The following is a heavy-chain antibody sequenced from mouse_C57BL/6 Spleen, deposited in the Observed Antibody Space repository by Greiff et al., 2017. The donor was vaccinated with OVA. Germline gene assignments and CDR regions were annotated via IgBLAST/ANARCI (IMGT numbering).Heavy chain of an antibody. CDR2: ISDGGSYT. CDR1: GFTFSSYA. CDR3: ARDDGNYWYFDV. J-gene: IGHJ1*03. D-gene: IGHD2-1*01. Sequence: EVKVVESGGGLVKPGGSLKLSCAASGFTFSSYAMSWVRQTPEKRLEWVATISDGGSYTYYPDNVKGRFTISRDNAKNNLYLQMSHLKSEDTAMYYCARDDGNYWYFDVWGTGTTVTVSS. V-gene: IGHV5-4*01.